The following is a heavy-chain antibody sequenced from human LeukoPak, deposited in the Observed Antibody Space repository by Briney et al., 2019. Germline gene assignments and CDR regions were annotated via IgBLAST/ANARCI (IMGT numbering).Heavy chain of an antibody. V-gene: IGHV3-23*01. CDR3: AKGFNWNYPHYFDY. D-gene: IGHD1-7*01. CDR2: ISSSGDTT. CDR1: GFTFSSYA. J-gene: IGHJ4*02. Sequence: GGSLRFSCAASGFTFSSYAMNRVRQAPGKGLEWVSTISSSGDTTYYADSVKGRFTISRDSSKNTLHLQMNSLRADDTAVYYCAKGFNWNYPHYFDYWGQGTLVTVSS.